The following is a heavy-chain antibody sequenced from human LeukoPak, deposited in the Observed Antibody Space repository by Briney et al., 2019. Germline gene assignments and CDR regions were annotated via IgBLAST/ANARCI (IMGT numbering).Heavy chain of an antibody. D-gene: IGHD3-9*01. CDR3: ARALLTGYYPYYYYGMDV. V-gene: IGHV4-34*01. CDR2: INHSGST. CDR1: GGSFSGYY. Sequence: SETLSLTCAVYGGSFSGYYWSWIRQPPGKGLEWFGEINHSGSTNYNPSLKSRVTISVDTSKNQFSLKLSSVTAADTAVYYCARALLTGYYPYYYYGMDVWGKGTTVTVSS. J-gene: IGHJ6*04.